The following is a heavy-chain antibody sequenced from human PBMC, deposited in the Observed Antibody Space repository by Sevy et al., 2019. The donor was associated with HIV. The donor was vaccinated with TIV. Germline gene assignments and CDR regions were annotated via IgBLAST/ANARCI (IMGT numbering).Heavy chain of an antibody. Sequence: GGSLRLSCAASGFTLSSYGMHWVRQAPGKGLEWVAVIWYDGSNKYYADSVKGRFTISRDNSKNTLYLQMNSLRAEDTAVYYCARDPAGEGYAIRYFQHWGQGTLVTVSS. V-gene: IGHV3-33*01. CDR1: GFTLSSYG. CDR3: ARDPAGEGYAIRYFQH. D-gene: IGHD3-10*01. CDR2: IWYDGSNK. J-gene: IGHJ1*01.